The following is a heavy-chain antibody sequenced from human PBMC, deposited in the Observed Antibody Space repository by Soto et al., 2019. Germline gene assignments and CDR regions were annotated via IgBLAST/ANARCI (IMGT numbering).Heavy chain of an antibody. CDR1: GYTFTNND. Sequence: QIQLVQSGTEVRKPGASAKVSCKTSGYTFTNNDVCWVRQTPGQGLEWMGGISPYSGKTNYARKFKGRVTMTTDTSTSTVYMELTSLTSDDTAVYYCAREGLLLLPDYWGQGTLVSGSS. D-gene: IGHD3-22*01. CDR3: AREGLLLLPDY. CDR2: ISPYSGKT. J-gene: IGHJ4*02. V-gene: IGHV1-18*01.